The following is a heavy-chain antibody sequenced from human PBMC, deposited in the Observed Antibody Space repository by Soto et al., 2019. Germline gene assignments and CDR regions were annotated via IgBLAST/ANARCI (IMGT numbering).Heavy chain of an antibody. CDR1: VYSFTSYW. J-gene: IGHJ4*02. V-gene: IGHV5-51*01. Sequence: GESLKISCKGSVYSFTSYWIGWVRQMPGKGLEWMGIIYPGDSDTRYSPSFQGQVTISADKSISTAYLQWSSLKASDTAMYYCATLPGPYYYDSSGYYGNFDYWGQGTLVTVSS. D-gene: IGHD3-22*01. CDR2: IYPGDSDT. CDR3: ATLPGPYYYDSSGYYGNFDY.